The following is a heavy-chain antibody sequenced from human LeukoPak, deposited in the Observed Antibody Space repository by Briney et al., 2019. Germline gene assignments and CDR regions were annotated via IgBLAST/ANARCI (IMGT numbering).Heavy chain of an antibody. V-gene: IGHV1-2*02. J-gene: IGHJ5*02. CDR3: ARDPSPRYCSGGGCYSFIPFEP. D-gene: IGHD2-15*01. Sequence: ASVKVSCKASGYTFTGYYMHWVRQAPGQGLEWMGWINPNSGGTNYAQKFQGRVTMTRDTSISTAYMELSRLRSDDTAVYYCARDPSPRYCSGGGCYSFIPFEPWGQGTLVTVSS. CDR1: GYTFTGYY. CDR2: INPNSGGT.